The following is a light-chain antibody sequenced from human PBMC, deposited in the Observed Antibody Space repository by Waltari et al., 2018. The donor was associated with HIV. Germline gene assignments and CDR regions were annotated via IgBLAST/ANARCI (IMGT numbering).Light chain of an antibody. CDR3: MQVLQTLT. CDR2: LGS. Sequence: DIVMTQSPVSLPVTPGEPASISCRSSQSLLHRNGHNYLDWYLQKPGQSPQLLIYLGSNRASGVPDRFSGSGSGTDFTLKISRVEAEDVGVYYCMQVLQTLTFGGGTKVEI. J-gene: IGKJ4*01. CDR1: QSLLHRNGHNY. V-gene: IGKV2-28*01.